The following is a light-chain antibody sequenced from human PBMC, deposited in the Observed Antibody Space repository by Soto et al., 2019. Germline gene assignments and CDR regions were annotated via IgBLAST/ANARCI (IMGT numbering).Light chain of an antibody. CDR2: KAS. CDR3: HQYYNYTP. V-gene: IGKV1-5*03. Sequence: IQVKQCTSRRSGYEGDRVTITCRASQTISSWLAWYQQKPGKAPKLLIYKASTLKSGVPSRFSGSGSGTEFTLTISSLQPDDFATYFCHQYYNYTPFGQGSIVDVK. CDR1: QTISSW. J-gene: IGKJ1*01.